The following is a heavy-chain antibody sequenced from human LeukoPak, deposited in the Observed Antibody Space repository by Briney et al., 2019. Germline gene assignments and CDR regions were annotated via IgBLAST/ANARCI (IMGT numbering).Heavy chain of an antibody. J-gene: IGHJ4*02. CDR1: GGSISSYY. D-gene: IGHD2-2*01. V-gene: IGHV4-59*01. CDR2: IHDSGIT. CDR3: ARDMTRPYFFDY. Sequence: SETLSLTCTVSGGSISSYYWSWIRQPPGKGLEWIGYIHDSGITNYNPSLKSRVTMSVDTSKNQLSLKLRSVTPADTAVYYCARDMTRPYFFDYWGQGTLVTVSS.